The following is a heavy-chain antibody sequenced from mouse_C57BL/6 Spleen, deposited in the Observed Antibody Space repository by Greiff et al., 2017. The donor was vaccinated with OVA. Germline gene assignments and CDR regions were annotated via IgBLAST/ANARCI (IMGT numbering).Heavy chain of an antibody. Sequence: EVQLVESGPGLVKPSQSLSLTCSVTGYSITSGYYWNWIRQFPGNKLEWMGYISYDGSNNYNPSLKNRISITRDTSKNQFFLKLNSVTTEDTATYYCATDGPLPFGYWGQGTTLTVSS. CDR1: GYSITSGYY. CDR3: ATDGPLPFGY. J-gene: IGHJ2*01. D-gene: IGHD2-3*01. V-gene: IGHV3-6*01. CDR2: ISYDGSN.